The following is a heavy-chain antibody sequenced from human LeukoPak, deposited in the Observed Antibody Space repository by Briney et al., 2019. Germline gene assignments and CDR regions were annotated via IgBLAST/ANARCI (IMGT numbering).Heavy chain of an antibody. CDR3: ASLRERSYYARGFDY. J-gene: IGHJ4*02. D-gene: IGHD1-26*01. V-gene: IGHV4-39*01. Sequence: SETLSLTCTVSGGSISSSTFYWGWIRQPPGKGLEWIGTIYYSGSTYYNPSLKSRVTISVDTSKNQFSLKLSSVTAADTAVFYCASLRERSYYARGFDYWGQGTLVTVSS. CDR1: GGSISSSTFY. CDR2: IYYSGST.